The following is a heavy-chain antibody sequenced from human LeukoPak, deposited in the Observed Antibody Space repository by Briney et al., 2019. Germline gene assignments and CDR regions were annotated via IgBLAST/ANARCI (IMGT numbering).Heavy chain of an antibody. CDR1: GFTFSSYA. V-gene: IGHV3-30-3*01. J-gene: IGHJ3*02. CDR2: ISYDGSNK. D-gene: IGHD3-22*01. CDR3: ASPVYYYDSSGYYPHDAFDI. Sequence: GGSLRLSCAASGFTFSSYAMHWVRQAPGKGLEWVAVISYDGSNKYYADSVKGRFTISRDNSKNTLYLQMNSLRAEDTAVYYCASPVYYYDSSGYYPHDAFDIWGQGTMVTVSS.